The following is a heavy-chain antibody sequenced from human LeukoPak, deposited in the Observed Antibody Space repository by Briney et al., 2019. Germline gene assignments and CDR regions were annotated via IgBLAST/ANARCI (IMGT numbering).Heavy chain of an antibody. CDR2: IYDSVFT. J-gene: IGHJ4*02. D-gene: IGHD6-13*01. CDR1: GGSISSYY. V-gene: IGHV4-59*08. CDR3: ARGQELFDY. Sequence: PSETLSLTCTVSGGSISSYYWSWIRQPPGKGLEWIGYIYDSVFTKYNPSLKSRVTISVDTSKSQFSLRLSSVTAADTAVYYCARGQELFDYWGQGTLVTVSS.